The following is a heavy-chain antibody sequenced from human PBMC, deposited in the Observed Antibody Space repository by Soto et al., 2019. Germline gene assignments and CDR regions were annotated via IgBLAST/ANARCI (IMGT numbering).Heavy chain of an antibody. CDR1: GGSLSTFL. CDR2: IYYSGST. D-gene: IGHD2-15*01. Sequence: SETLSLTCTVTGGSLSTFLWNWIRQPPGKGLEWIGSIYYSGSTNYNPSLNSRVTISVDTSKNQFSLKLNSVTAADTAVYYCARGRIIGPWGRGALVTAPQ. CDR3: ARGRIIGP. J-gene: IGHJ5*02. V-gene: IGHV4-59*01.